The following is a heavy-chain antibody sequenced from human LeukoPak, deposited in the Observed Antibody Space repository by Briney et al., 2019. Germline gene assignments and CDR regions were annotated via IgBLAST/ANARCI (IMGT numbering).Heavy chain of an antibody. CDR2: IYYSGST. J-gene: IGHJ4*02. CDR3: ASGPYPAAGTDHQFDY. CDR1: GASIISYY. Sequence: PSETLSLTCTVSGASIISYYWSWIRQPPGKGLEWIGYIYYSGSTHYNPSLKSRVTISVDTSKNQFSLKVTSVTAADTAVYYCASGPYPAAGTDHQFDYWGQGTLVTVSS. D-gene: IGHD6-13*01. V-gene: IGHV4-59*01.